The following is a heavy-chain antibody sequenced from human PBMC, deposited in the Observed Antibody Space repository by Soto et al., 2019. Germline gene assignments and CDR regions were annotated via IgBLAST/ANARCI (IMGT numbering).Heavy chain of an antibody. V-gene: IGHV2-5*02. J-gene: IGHJ4*02. D-gene: IGHD6-19*01. CDR1: GFSFSTTGVG. CDR3: AHRQAQGIGLAGTFDS. CDR2: IYWDDDK. Sequence: SGPTLVNPTQTLTLTCTFSGFSFSTTGVGVGWIRQPPGKALEWLALIYWDDDKRYSPSLKSRLTITKDTSKNQVVLTMTNMDPVDTATYYCAHRQAQGIGLAGTFDSWGQGTLVTVSS.